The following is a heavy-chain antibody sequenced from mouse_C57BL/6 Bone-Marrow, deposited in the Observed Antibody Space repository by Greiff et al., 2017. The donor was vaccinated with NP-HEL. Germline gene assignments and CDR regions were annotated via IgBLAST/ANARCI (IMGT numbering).Heavy chain of an antibody. V-gene: IGHV14-3*01. Sequence: EVKLQQSVAELVRPGASVKLSCTASGFTINNTYMHWVKQRPEQGLEWIGRIDPANGNTKYDTKFQGKATITADTSSNTAYMQLSSLTAEDTAIYYCARSDSKVVDYGGQGKTPTVTA. CDR1: GFTINNTY. CDR3: ARSDSKVVDY. CDR2: IDPANGNT. J-gene: IGHJ2*01. D-gene: IGHD2-10*02.